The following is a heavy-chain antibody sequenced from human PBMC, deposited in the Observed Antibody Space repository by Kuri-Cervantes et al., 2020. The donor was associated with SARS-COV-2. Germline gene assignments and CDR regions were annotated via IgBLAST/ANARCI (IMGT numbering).Heavy chain of an antibody. CDR3: ARVEGQYYDSSGYSDY. CDR1: GFTFSSYA. J-gene: IGHJ4*02. D-gene: IGHD3-22*01. CDR2: ISSSSSYI. V-gene: IGHV3-21*01. Sequence: GSLRLSCSASGFTFSSYAMNWVRQAPGKGLEWVSSISSSSSYIYYADSVKGRFTISRDNAKNSLYLQMNSLRAEDTAVYYCARVEGQYYDSSGYSDYWGQGTLVTVSS.